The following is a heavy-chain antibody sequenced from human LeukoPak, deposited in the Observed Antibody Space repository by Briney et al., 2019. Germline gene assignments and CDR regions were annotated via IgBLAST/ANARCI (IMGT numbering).Heavy chain of an antibody. CDR1: GGSISSYY. Sequence: SETLSLTCTVSGGSISSYYWSWIRQPAGKGLEWIGRFYTSGSTNYNPSLKSRVTMSVDTSKNQFSLKLSSVTAADTAVYYCARDYHGGQGYNWFNWSDPWGQGTLVTVSS. CDR2: FYTSGST. CDR3: ARDYHGGQGYNWFNWSDP. D-gene: IGHD5-24*01. V-gene: IGHV4-4*07. J-gene: IGHJ5*02.